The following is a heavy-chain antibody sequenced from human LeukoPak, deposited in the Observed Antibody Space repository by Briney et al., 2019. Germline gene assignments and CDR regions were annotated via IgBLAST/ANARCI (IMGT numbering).Heavy chain of an antibody. V-gene: IGHV3-30*18. D-gene: IGHD1-26*01. Sequence: GGSLRLSCAASGFTFSSYGMHWVRQAPGKGLEWVAVISYDGSNKYYADSVKGRFTISRDNSKKTLYLQMNSLRAEDTAVYYCAKDLVSEVGADFDYWGQGTLVTVSS. CDR3: AKDLVSEVGADFDY. CDR1: GFTFSSYG. J-gene: IGHJ4*02. CDR2: ISYDGSNK.